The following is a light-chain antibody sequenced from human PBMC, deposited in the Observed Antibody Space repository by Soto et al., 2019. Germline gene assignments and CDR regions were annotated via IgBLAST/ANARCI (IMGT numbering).Light chain of an antibody. CDR1: SSDVGAYNY. J-gene: IGLJ3*02. CDR3: TSYTSSVTLV. Sequence: QSALTQPASVSGSPGQSITISCTGTSSDVGAYNYVSWYQQHPGKVPKLIIYDVINRPSGVSSRFSGSKSVNTASLTISGLQAGDEADYYCTSYTSSVTLVFGGGTKLTVL. CDR2: DVI. V-gene: IGLV2-14*01.